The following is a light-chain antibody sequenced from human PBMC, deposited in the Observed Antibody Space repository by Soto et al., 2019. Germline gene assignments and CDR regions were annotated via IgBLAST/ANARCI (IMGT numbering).Light chain of an antibody. CDR2: EAS. CDR1: QSLLHSDGKTY. Sequence: EIVLTQTPLSLSVTPGQPASISCKSSQSLLHSDGKTYLYWYLQRPGQPPQALMYEASNRFSGVQDRCSGSGSGTDFTLKISRVEADDVGVYYCMQGTQFPRTFGQGTKAEIK. V-gene: IGKV2D-29*01. CDR3: MQGTQFPRT. J-gene: IGKJ1*01.